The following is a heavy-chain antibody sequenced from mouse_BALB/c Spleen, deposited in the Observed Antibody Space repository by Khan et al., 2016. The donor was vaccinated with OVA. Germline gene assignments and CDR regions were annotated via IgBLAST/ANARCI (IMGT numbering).Heavy chain of an antibody. J-gene: IGHJ2*01. CDR1: GYSFTSGYG. CDR3: ARTARIKY. Sequence: VQLQESGPGLVKPSQSLSLSCTASGYSFTSGYGRNWNRQLAGNKQEWMGYISYSGSTNYNPTLKSRITITPDTSNNQFFLQLNAVTTEDTATYYYARTARIKYWGQGTTLTVSS. V-gene: IGHV3-2*02. CDR2: ISYSGST. D-gene: IGHD1-2*01.